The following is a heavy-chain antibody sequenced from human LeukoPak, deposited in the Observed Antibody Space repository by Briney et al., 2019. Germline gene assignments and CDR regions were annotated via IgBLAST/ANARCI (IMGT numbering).Heavy chain of an antibody. CDR1: GFTFSSYA. D-gene: IGHD6-19*01. Sequence: GGSRRLSCAASGFTFSSYAMSWVRQAPWKGLEWVSAISGSGGSTYYADSVKGRFTISRDNSKNTLYLQMNSLRVEDTAVYYCAKESTGYSSGWDPALDYWGQGTLVTVSS. CDR3: AKESTGYSSGWDPALDY. V-gene: IGHV3-23*01. CDR2: ISGSGGST. J-gene: IGHJ4*02.